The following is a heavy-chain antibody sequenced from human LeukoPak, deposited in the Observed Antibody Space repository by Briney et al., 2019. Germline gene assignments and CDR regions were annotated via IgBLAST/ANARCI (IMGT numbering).Heavy chain of an antibody. CDR2: ISYDGSNK. Sequence: GGSLRLSCAASGFTFSSYAMHWVRQAPGKGLEWVAVISYDGSNKYYADSVKGRFTISRDNSKNTLYPQMNSLRAEDTAVYYCARDSYSSGYFDYWGQGTLVTVSS. D-gene: IGHD3-22*01. J-gene: IGHJ4*02. V-gene: IGHV3-30-3*01. CDR1: GFTFSSYA. CDR3: ARDSYSSGYFDY.